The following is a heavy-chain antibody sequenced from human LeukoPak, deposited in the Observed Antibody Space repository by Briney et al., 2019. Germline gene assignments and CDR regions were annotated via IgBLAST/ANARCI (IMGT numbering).Heavy chain of an antibody. CDR3: ARTAVGYCSGGSCYDGDY. D-gene: IGHD2-15*01. V-gene: IGHV3-48*02. CDR1: GFTFSSYS. CDR2: ISSSSSTI. Sequence: GGSLRLSCAASGFTFSSYSMNWVRQAPGKGLEWVSYISSSSSTIYYADSVKGRFTISRDNAKNSLYLQMNSLRDEDTAVYYCARTAVGYCSGGSCYDGDYWGQGTLVTVSS. J-gene: IGHJ4*02.